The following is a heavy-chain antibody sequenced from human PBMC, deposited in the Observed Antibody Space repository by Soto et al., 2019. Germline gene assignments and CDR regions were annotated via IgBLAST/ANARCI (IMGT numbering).Heavy chain of an antibody. Sequence: EVQLVESGGGLVKPGGFLRLSCAAFGFTFNNAWMSWVRQAPGKGLQWVGRIKSKTDGGTTDYAAPVKGRFTISRDDSKNTLYLQMNSLKTADTAVYYCTTIANIAAAGSFDYWGHGTLVTVSS. CDR2: IKSKTDGGTT. CDR1: GFTFNNAW. CDR3: TTIANIAAAGSFDY. D-gene: IGHD6-13*01. V-gene: IGHV3-15*01. J-gene: IGHJ4*01.